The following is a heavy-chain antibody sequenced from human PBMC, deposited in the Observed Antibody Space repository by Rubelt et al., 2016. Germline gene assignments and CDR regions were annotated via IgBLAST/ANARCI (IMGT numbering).Heavy chain of an antibody. Sequence: WMGGIIPILGIANYAQNFQGRVTITADKSTSTAYLELSSLRSEDTAVYYCASAYSSSWPHFDYWGQGTLVTVSS. CDR2: IIPILGIA. D-gene: IGHD6-13*01. CDR3: ASAYSSSWPHFDY. V-gene: IGHV1-69*10. J-gene: IGHJ4*02.